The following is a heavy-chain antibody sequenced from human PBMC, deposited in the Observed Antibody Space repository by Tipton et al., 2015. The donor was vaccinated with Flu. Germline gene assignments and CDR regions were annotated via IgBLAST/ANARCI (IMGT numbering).Heavy chain of an antibody. D-gene: IGHD3-22*01. CDR2: ISAYNGNT. CDR3: ARGGETYYYDSSGYHYFDY. Sequence: QLVQSGAEVKKPGASVKVSCKASGYTFTSYGISWVRQAPGQGLEWMGWISAYNGNTNYAQKLQGGVTMTTDTSTSTAYMELRSLRSDDTAVYYCARGGETYYYDSSGYHYFDYWGQGTLVTVSS. CDR1: GYTFTSYG. J-gene: IGHJ4*02. V-gene: IGHV1-18*01.